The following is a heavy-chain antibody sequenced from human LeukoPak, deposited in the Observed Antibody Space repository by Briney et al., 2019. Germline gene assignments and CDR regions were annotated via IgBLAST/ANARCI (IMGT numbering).Heavy chain of an antibody. CDR1: GFTFTSYA. D-gene: IGHD1-26*01. V-gene: IGHV3-23*01. CDR3: AKAYGGSYGAFGI. J-gene: IGHJ3*02. Sequence: PGGSLRLSCAVSGFTFTSYAMSWVRQAPGMGLEWVSGISTGGDRTYYADSVKGRFSISRENSKNTLYLQMNSLRAEDTAVYYCAKAYGGSYGAFGIWGQGTMVTVSS. CDR2: ISTGGDRT.